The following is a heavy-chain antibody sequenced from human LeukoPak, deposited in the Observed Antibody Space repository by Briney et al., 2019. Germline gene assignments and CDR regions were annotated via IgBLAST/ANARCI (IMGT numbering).Heavy chain of an antibody. CDR2: IYYSGST. J-gene: IGHJ3*02. CDR3: ARDKRGIVGAPRGRAFDI. Sequence: PSETLSLTCTVSGGSISTYYWSWIRQPPGKGLEWIGYIYYSGSTNSNPSLNSRVTISVDTSKNQFSLKLSSVTAADTAVYYCARDKRGIVGAPRGRAFDIWGQGTMVTVSS. D-gene: IGHD1-26*01. CDR1: GGSISTYY. V-gene: IGHV4-59*12.